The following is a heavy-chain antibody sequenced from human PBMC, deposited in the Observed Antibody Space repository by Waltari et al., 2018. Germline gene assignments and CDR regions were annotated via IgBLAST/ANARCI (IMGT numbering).Heavy chain of an antibody. CDR3: ARDHWFSLDL. CDR1: GFTLWAHW. Sequence: EEQVVESGGGLVPPGGCLRLSCVASGFTLWAHWMAWVRQAPGKELEWVAKIRKDGTEEMYVDSEKGRFTISKDNTKNSVFLQMNSLRAEDTAVYYCARDHWFSLDLWGQGTLVTVSS. CDR2: IRKDGTEE. V-gene: IGHV3-7*01. D-gene: IGHD3-9*01. J-gene: IGHJ4*02.